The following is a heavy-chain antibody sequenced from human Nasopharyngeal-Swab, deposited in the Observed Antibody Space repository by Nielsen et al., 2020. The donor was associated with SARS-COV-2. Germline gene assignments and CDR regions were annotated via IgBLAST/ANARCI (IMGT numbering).Heavy chain of an antibody. CDR2: INWNGGST. D-gene: IGHD6-19*01. V-gene: IGHV3-20*04. CDR3: AKELWLAFDS. CDR1: GFTFDDYG. Sequence: GGSLRLSCAASGFTFDDYGMSWVRQAPGKGLEWVSGINWNGGSTGYADSVKGRFTISRDNAKNSLYLQMNSLRTEDTAVYYCAKELWLAFDSWGQGTLVTVSS. J-gene: IGHJ4*02.